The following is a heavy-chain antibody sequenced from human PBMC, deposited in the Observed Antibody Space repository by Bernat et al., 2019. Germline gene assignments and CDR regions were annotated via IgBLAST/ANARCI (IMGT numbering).Heavy chain of an antibody. CDR2: IDWDDDK. J-gene: IGHJ4*02. CDR1: GFSLSTSGMC. Sequence: QVTLRESGPALVKPTQTLTLTCTFSGFSLSTSGMCVSWIRQPPGKALEWLARIDWDDDKYYSTSLKTRLTISKDTSKNQVVLTMTNMDPVDTATYYCARTRYHWNDGLYYFDYWGQGTLVTVSS. V-gene: IGHV2-70*15. D-gene: IGHD1-20*01. CDR3: ARTRYHWNDGLYYFDY.